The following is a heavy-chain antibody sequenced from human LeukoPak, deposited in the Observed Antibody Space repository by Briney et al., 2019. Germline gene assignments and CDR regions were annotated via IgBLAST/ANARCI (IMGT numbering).Heavy chain of an antibody. D-gene: IGHD5-24*01. V-gene: IGHV4-59*01. CDR2: IYYSGST. CDR3: ARARFGRWLQFGGTGGDAFDI. J-gene: IGHJ3*02. CDR1: GFTFTSYS. Sequence: GSLRLSCAASGFTFTSYSMNWVRQAPGKGLEWVGYIYYSGSTNYNPSLKSRVTISVDTSKNQFSLKLSSVTAADTAVYYCARARFGRWLQFGGTGGDAFDIWGQGTMVTVSS.